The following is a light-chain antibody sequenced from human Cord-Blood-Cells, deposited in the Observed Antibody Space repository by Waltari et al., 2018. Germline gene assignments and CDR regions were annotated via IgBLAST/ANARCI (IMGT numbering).Light chain of an antibody. V-gene: IGLV2-23*01. Sequence: QSALTQPASVSGSPGQSITISCTGTSSDVGSYNLVSWDQQHPGKAPKLMIYDGSKLPSGFSKRFSGSKSGNTAYLTISGLQAEDEADYYCCSYAGSSTWVFGGGTKLTVL. CDR2: DGS. CDR1: SSDVGSYNL. J-gene: IGLJ3*02. CDR3: CSYAGSSTWV.